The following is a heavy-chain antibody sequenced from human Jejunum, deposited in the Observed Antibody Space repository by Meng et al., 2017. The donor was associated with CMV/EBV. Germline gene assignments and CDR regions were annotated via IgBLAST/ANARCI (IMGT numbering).Heavy chain of an antibody. CDR1: GFTLSSHW. J-gene: IGHJ4*02. CDR2: TYAGGSDR. V-gene: IGHV3-74*01. D-gene: IGHD1-26*01. Sequence: EVQVVESGGGLVQPGGSLRLSCAASGFTLSSHWMTWVRQVPGKGLVWVSRTYAGGSDRTYADSVKGRFTITGDNAKNTLYLQMNSLRAEDTGVYYCARGVAENLGWEMGYWGQGTLVTVSS. CDR3: ARGVAENLGWEMGY.